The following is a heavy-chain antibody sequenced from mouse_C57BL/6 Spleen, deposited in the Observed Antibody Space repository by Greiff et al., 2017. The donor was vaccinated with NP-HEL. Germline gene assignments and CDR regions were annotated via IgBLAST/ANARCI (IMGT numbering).Heavy chain of an antibody. D-gene: IGHD4-1*01. CDR3: ARGELGEGRWYFDV. V-gene: IGHV1-64*01. CDR2: IHPNSGST. J-gene: IGHJ1*03. CDR1: GYTFTSYW. Sequence: QVQLQQPGAELVKPGASVKLSCKASGYTFTSYWMHWVKQRPGQGLEWIGMIHPNSGSTNYNEKFKSKATLTVDKSSSTAYMQLSSLTSEDSAVYYCARGELGEGRWYFDVWGTGTTVTVSS.